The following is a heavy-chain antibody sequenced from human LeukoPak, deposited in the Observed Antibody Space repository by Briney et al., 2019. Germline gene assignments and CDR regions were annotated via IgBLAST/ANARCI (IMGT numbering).Heavy chain of an antibody. CDR2: ISSDGGST. J-gene: IGHJ4*02. CDR3: ARRATTERGHSYGLDF. CDR1: GFTFSSYA. Sequence: GGSLRLSCAASGFTFSSYAMHWVRQAAGKGLEYVSSISSDGGSTYYTNSVKGRFTISRDNSKNTLDLQMNSLRAEDTAVYYCARRATTERGHSYGLDFWGQGTLVTVSS. D-gene: IGHD5-18*01. V-gene: IGHV3-64*01.